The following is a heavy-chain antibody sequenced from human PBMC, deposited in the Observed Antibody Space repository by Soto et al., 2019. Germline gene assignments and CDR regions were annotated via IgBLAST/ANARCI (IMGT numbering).Heavy chain of an antibody. Sequence: QVQLVESGGGVVQPGRSLRLSCAASGFTFSSYGMHWVRQAPGKGLEWVAVIWYDGSNKYYADSVKGRFTISRDNSKNTLYLQMNSLRAEDTAVYYCAKDIGSGYDSPPFDYWGQGTLVTVSS. D-gene: IGHD5-12*01. J-gene: IGHJ4*02. CDR1: GFTFSSYG. CDR3: AKDIGSGYDSPPFDY. CDR2: IWYDGSNK. V-gene: IGHV3-33*06.